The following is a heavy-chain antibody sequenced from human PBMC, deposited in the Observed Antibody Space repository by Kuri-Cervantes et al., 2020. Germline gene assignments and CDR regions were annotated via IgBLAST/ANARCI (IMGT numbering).Heavy chain of an antibody. Sequence: GGSLRLSCAASGFSFSTYGMHWVRQAPGKGLEWVSSISSSSYIYYADSVKGRFTISRDNAKNSLFLQMASLRAEDTAVYYCARAAVGRRFDWLSGEFDYWGQGTLVTVSS. CDR1: GFSFSTYG. CDR3: ARAAVGRRFDWLSGEFDY. CDR2: ISSSSYI. D-gene: IGHD3-9*01. V-gene: IGHV3-21*01. J-gene: IGHJ4*02.